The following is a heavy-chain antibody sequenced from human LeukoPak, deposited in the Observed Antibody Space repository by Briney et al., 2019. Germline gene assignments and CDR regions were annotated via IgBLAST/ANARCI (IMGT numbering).Heavy chain of an antibody. CDR1: GFTFSSYG. CDR2: ISYDGSNK. D-gene: IGHD3-10*01. J-gene: IGHJ4*02. CDR3: ASGRYGSGSYEFDY. Sequence: GGSLRLSCAASGFTFSSYGMHWVRQAPGKGLEWVAVISYDGSNKYYADSVKGRFTISRDNSKNTLYLQMNGLRAEDTAVYYCASGRYGSGSYEFDYWGQGTLVTVSS. V-gene: IGHV3-30*03.